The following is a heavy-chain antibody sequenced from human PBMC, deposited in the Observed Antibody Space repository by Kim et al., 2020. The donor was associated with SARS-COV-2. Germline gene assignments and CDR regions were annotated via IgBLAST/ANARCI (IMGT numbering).Heavy chain of an antibody. V-gene: IGHV3-23*01. CDR3: ARRVSGPNPFDD. J-gene: IGHJ4*02. CDR2: IGPSGGPT. D-gene: IGHD1-1*01. CDR1: GFTFSTYS. Sequence: GGSLRLSCAASGFTFSTYSMSWVRQAPGKGLEWVSIIGPSGGPTYYADSVKGRFTISRDNSKNTLYLQMNSLRGEDTAVYYCARRVSGPNPFDDWGQGTLVTVSS.